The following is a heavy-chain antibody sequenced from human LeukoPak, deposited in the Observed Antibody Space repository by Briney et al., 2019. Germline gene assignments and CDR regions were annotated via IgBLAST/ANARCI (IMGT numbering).Heavy chain of an antibody. J-gene: IGHJ3*02. D-gene: IGHD2/OR15-2a*01. CDR1: GFSFSDDH. Sequence: GGSLRLSCAASGFSFSDDHMDWVRQAPGKGLEWVGRARNKAHGYNTRYAVSVAGRFTISRDDSKNSVYLQMDSLKIEDTALYHCVRAPYFDAVGTSFDACDTWGEGTMVTVS. CDR3: VRAPYFDAVGTSFDACDT. V-gene: IGHV3-72*01. CDR2: ARNKAHGYNT.